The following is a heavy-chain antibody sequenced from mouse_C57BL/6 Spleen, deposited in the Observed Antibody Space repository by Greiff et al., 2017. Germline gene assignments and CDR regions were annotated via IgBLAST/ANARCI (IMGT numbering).Heavy chain of an antibody. CDR2: IRSKSSNYAT. V-gene: IGHV10-3*01. Sequence: EVQLVESGGGLVQPKGSLKLSCAASGFTFNTSAMHWVRQAPGKGLEWVSRIRSKSSNYATYYADSVKDRFTISRDNSQSMLYLQMNNLKTEDTAMYYCVREGLRFSMDYWGQGTSVTVSS. CDR1: GFTFNTSA. CDR3: VREGLRFSMDY. J-gene: IGHJ4*01. D-gene: IGHD2-4*01.